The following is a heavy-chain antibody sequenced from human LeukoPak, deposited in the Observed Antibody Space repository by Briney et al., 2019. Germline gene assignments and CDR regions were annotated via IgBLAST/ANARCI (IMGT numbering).Heavy chain of an antibody. Sequence: GGSLSLSCAASGFTFSSYAMSWVRQAPGKGLVWVSRISSDGSSTSYADSVKGRFTISRDNAKNTLYLQMNSLRAEDTAVYYCAREPRYFDWPRYYYYGMDVWGQGTTVTVSS. J-gene: IGHJ6*02. V-gene: IGHV3-74*01. CDR3: AREPRYFDWPRYYYYGMDV. CDR2: ISSDGSST. D-gene: IGHD3-9*01. CDR1: GFTFSSYA.